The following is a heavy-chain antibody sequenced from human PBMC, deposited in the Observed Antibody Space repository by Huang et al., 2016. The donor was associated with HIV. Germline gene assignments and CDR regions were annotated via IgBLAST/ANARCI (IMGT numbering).Heavy chain of an antibody. D-gene: IGHD6-13*01. CDR2: ISYDGKTK. V-gene: IGHV3-30*18. J-gene: IGHJ4*02. Sequence: QVQLVESGGGVVQPGRSLRISCAASGFTFSSYGMHWVRKAPGKGLGWVAVISYDGKTKYYADSVKGRFSISRDNSKTKVYLQLNSLRVEDTAVYYCAKGGSAAAVLDFWGQGTLVTVSS. CDR1: GFTFSSYG. CDR3: AKGGSAAAVLDF.